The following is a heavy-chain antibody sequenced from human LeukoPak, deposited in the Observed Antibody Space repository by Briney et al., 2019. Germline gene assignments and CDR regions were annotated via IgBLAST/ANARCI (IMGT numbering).Heavy chain of an antibody. D-gene: IGHD3-22*01. CDR1: DGSFSGYY. Sequence: SETLSLICAVYDGSFSGYYWSWIRQPPGKGLEWIGEINHSGSTNFNPSLKSRVTISVDTSKNQFSLRLSSVTAADTAVYYCARGRVYYDSSTYYAGAFDIWGQGTMVTVSS. CDR2: INHSGST. J-gene: IGHJ3*02. V-gene: IGHV4-34*01. CDR3: ARGRVYYDSSTYYAGAFDI.